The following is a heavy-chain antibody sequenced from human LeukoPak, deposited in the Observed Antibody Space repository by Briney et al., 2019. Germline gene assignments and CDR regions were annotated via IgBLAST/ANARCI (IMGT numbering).Heavy chain of an antibody. CDR2: ISSGSTSI. D-gene: IGHD2-21*02. CDR3: ARGARRNCGGDCYHP. V-gene: IGHV3-48*02. CDR1: GFTFSTYN. Sequence: GSLRLSCAASGFTFSTYNMQWVRQAPGKGLEWVSSISSGSTSIYYADSVKGRFTISRDDAKDSLYLQMNSLRDEDTAVYYCARGARRNCGGDCYHPWGQGTLVTVSS. J-gene: IGHJ5*02.